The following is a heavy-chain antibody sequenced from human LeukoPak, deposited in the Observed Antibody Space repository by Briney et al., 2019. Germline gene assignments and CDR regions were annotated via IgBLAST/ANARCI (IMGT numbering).Heavy chain of an antibody. CDR2: ISYDGNNK. CDR3: ARGRYQLLWGDY. D-gene: IGHD2-2*01. V-gene: IGHV3-30-3*01. Sequence: PGRSLRPSCAASGFTFSSYAMHWVRQAPGKGLEWVAVISYDGNNKYYADPVKGRFTISRDNSKNTLYLQMNSLRAEDTAVYYCARGRYQLLWGDYWGQGTLVTVSS. J-gene: IGHJ4*02. CDR1: GFTFSSYA.